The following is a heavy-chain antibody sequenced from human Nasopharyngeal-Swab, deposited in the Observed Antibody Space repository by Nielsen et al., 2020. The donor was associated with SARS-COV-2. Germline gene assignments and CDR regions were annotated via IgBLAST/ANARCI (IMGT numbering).Heavy chain of an antibody. CDR1: GYTFTGYY. Sequence: ASVKVSCKASGYTFTGYYMHGGRQAPGQGLEWMGWINPNSGGTNYAQKFQGRVTMTRDTSISTAYMELSRLRSDDTAVYYCARDYSYALYYFDYWGQGTLVTVSS. CDR3: ARDYSYALYYFDY. D-gene: IGHD5-18*01. V-gene: IGHV1-2*02. J-gene: IGHJ4*02. CDR2: INPNSGGT.